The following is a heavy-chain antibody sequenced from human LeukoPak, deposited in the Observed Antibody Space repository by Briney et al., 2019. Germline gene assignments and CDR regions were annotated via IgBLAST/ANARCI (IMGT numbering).Heavy chain of an antibody. V-gene: IGHV4-38-2*01. D-gene: IGHD3-3*01. CDR2: IYHSAST. J-gene: IGHJ4*02. CDR3: ARADYNFWSGYFY. Sequence: PSETLSLTCAVSGYSISSGYYWGWIRQPPGKGLEWIGSIYHSASTNYNPSLKSRVTISVDTSKNQFSLKLSSVTAADTAVYYCARADYNFWSGYFYWGQGTLVTVSS. CDR1: GYSISSGYY.